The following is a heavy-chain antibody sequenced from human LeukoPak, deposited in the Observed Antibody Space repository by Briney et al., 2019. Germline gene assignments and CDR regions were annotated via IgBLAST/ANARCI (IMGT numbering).Heavy chain of an antibody. CDR1: GGSVNRGTFF. J-gene: IGHJ4*02. CDR3: ARSPSGYRFDS. CDR2: ISNSGST. V-gene: IGHV4-61*01. Sequence: PAETLSLTCAVSGGSVNRGTFFRTWIRKPPGKGLEWIGYISNSGSTNYHPSLKSRVTISSDTSKTQFTLKLTSVTAADAAVYFCARSPSGYRFDSWGQGTLVTVSS. D-gene: IGHD3-22*01.